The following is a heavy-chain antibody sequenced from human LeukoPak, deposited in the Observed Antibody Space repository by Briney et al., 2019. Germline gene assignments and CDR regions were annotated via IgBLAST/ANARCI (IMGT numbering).Heavy chain of an antibody. CDR2: ISAYNGNT. CDR1: GYTFTSYG. V-gene: IGHV1-18*01. CDR3: ARDSGRYDFWSGYRPLYYFDY. D-gene: IGHD3-3*01. J-gene: IGHJ4*02. Sequence: ASVKVSCRASGYTFTSYGISWVRQAPGQGLEWMGWISAYNGNTNYAQKLQGRVTMTTDTSTSTAYMELRSLRSDDTAVYYCARDSGRYDFWSGYRPLYYFDYWGQGTLVTVSS.